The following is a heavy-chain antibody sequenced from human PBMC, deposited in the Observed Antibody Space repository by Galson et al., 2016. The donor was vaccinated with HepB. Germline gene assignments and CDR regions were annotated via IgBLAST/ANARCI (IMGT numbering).Heavy chain of an antibody. V-gene: IGHV1-18*04. CDR2: ISAYNGNT. D-gene: IGHD4-17*01. CDR3: VRGGPRMTTVTYY. Sequence: SVKVSCKVSGYTFTSYGISWVRQAPGQGLEWMGWISAYNGNTSFAQKVQGRISVTIDTSTNTAYMELRGLRSDDTAVYYCVRGGPRMTTVTYYWGQGTPVTVSS. CDR1: GYTFTSYG. J-gene: IGHJ4*02.